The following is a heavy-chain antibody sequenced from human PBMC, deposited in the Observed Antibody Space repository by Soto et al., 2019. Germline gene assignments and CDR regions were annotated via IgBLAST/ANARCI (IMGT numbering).Heavy chain of an antibody. CDR2: INAHSGGT. CDR3: AKDLTRQLAYWLDP. D-gene: IGHD6-6*01. J-gene: IGHJ5*02. Sequence: GASVKVSCKASGFSFTGYYIHWLRQAPGQGLEWMGWINAHSGGTEFAQKFQGRVTLTRGTSIATAYLTLTSLTSDDTALYYCAKDLTRQLAYWLDPWGQGTQVTVS. V-gene: IGHV1-2*02. CDR1: GFSFTGYY.